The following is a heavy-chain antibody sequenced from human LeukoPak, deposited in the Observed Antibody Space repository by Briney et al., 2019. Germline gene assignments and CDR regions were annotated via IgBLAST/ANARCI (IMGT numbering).Heavy chain of an antibody. CDR1: GYTFTSYY. D-gene: IGHD4-23*01. J-gene: IGHJ4*02. Sequence: ASVKVSCKASGYTFTSYYMHWVRHAPGQGLEWMGIINPSGGSTSYAQKFQGRVTMTRDMSTSTVYMELSSLRSEDAAVYYCARVNSRQSTSFDYWGQGTLVTVSS. V-gene: IGHV1-46*01. CDR2: INPSGGST. CDR3: ARVNSRQSTSFDY.